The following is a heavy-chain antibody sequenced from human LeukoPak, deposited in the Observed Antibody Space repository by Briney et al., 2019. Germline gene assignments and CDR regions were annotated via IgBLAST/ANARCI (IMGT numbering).Heavy chain of an antibody. CDR1: GLSFGSYG. V-gene: IGHV3-30*03. D-gene: IGHD6-19*01. Sequence: GGSLRLSCAASGLSFGSYGMHWVRQAPGKGLEWVAVISHEGSNKYYADSVKGRFTISRDNSKNMVYLQMNSLRAEDTAIYYCARTREQWQVLDYWGQGTLVTVSP. J-gene: IGHJ4*02. CDR2: ISHEGSNK. CDR3: ARTREQWQVLDY.